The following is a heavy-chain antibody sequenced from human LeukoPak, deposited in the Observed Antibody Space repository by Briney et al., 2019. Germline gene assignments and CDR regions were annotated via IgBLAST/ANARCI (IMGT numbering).Heavy chain of an antibody. J-gene: IGHJ4*02. V-gene: IGHV3-23*01. CDR3: AQEYGDSAY. CDR1: GFTFSSYA. Sequence: PGGSLRLSCAASGFTFSSYAMSWVRQAPGKRLNQVSSVSGSGGSTYYADSGNGRFTISRDNSKNTMYLQLNSLRAEAMAVYYCAQEYGDSAYWGQGTLVTVYS. CDR2: VSGSGGST. D-gene: IGHD4-17*01.